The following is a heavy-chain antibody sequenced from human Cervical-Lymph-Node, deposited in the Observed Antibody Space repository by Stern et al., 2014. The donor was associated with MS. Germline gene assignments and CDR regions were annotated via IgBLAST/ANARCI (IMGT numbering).Heavy chain of an antibody. Sequence: ESGPALVKPTQTLTLTCTFSGFSLSTSGVCVSWIRQPPGKALEWLTLIDWYDDIYYSPSLKTRLTLSKDTSKNQVVLTMTNMDPVDTATYYCARGDCFSYYFDDWGQGTLVTVSS. CDR3: ARGDCFSYYFDD. D-gene: IGHD2-21*02. V-gene: IGHV2-70*01. CDR2: IDWYDDI. CDR1: GFSLSTSGVC. J-gene: IGHJ4*02.